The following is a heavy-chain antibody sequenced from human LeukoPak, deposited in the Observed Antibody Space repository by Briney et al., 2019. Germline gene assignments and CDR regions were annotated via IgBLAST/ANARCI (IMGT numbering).Heavy chain of an antibody. Sequence: PGRSLTLSCAVSGYTFSDYYMSWIRQAPGKGRELVSYICDSGRTIYYADSVKGRVTISRDNAKNSVFLQMNNLVAEDTAVYYCARDRLGDYDHSGYYDKWGQGTLVTVSS. CDR1: GYTFSDYY. CDR2: ICDSGRTI. V-gene: IGHV3-11*01. J-gene: IGHJ4*02. CDR3: ARDRLGDYDHSGYYDK. D-gene: IGHD3-22*01.